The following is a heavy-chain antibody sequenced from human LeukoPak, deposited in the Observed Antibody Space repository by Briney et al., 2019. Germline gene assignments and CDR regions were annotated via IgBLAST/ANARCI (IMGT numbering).Heavy chain of an antibody. V-gene: IGHV3-7*01. CDR2: IKPDGHS. D-gene: IGHD1-1*01. Sequence: GGSLRLSCAASGFTFSTYAMDWVRQTPGKGLEWVANIKPDGHSNYVGSVKGRFTISRDNAKNSLFLQMNSLRAEDTAVYYCAREDGTFDYWGQGALVTVSS. CDR1: GFTFSTYA. J-gene: IGHJ4*02. CDR3: AREDGTFDY.